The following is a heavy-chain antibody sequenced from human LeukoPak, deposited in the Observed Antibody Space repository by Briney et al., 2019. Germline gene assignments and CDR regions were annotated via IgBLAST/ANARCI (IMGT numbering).Heavy chain of an antibody. CDR3: PRQGASGAFDI. D-gene: IGHD3-10*01. CDR2: ISWNGGST. Sequence: GGSLRLSCAASGFPLSNYWMHWVRQAPGKGLEWVSGISWNGGSTGCADAVKGRFTISRDNAKNSLYVQMNSLRAEDTALYYCPRQGASGAFDIWGQGTMVTVSS. CDR1: GFPLSNYW. J-gene: IGHJ3*02. V-gene: IGHV3-20*04.